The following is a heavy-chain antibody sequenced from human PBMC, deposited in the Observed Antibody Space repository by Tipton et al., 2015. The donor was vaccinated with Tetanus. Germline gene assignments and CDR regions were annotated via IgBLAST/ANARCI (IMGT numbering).Heavy chain of an antibody. CDR2: IHYSGNT. V-gene: IGHV4-31*03. Sequence: TLSLTCTVSGASVSSGGYYWSWIRQPPGKGLEWIGYIHYSGNTFYKPSLKSRVTISVDTSKKQFSLKMTSVTAADTAVYFCARASVTILRGVMIRGTGWFDPWGQGTLVTVSS. CDR3: ARASVTILRGVMIRGTGWFDP. CDR1: GASVSSGGYY. J-gene: IGHJ5*02. D-gene: IGHD3-10*01.